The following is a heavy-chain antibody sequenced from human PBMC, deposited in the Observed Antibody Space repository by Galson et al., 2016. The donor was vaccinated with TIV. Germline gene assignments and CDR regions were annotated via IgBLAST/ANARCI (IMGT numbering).Heavy chain of an antibody. J-gene: IGHJ5*01. CDR3: ARVTPHYGSGSYLDS. V-gene: IGHV1-69*02. D-gene: IGHD3-10*01. Sequence: SVKVSCKASGGTFSSHTITWVRQAGGQGLEWMGRIVPMLGLTDYAQKFQGRVTITADMFASTVYMELSSLTSDDTAVHYCARVTPHYGSGSYLDSWGQGTLVTVSS. CDR2: IVPMLGLT. CDR1: GGTFSSHT.